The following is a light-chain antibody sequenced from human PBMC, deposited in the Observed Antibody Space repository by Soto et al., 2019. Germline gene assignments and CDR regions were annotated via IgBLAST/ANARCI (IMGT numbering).Light chain of an antibody. CDR2: DVS. CDR3: QQRDYWLT. Sequence: VLTQSPATLSLSPGERGTLSCRASDSINNRVAWYQQKPGQAPRLLIYDVSNRATGTPARFSGSGSGTDCTLTISSLEPEDSAVYYCQQRDYWLTFGGGTKLEI. V-gene: IGKV3-11*01. CDR1: DSINNR. J-gene: IGKJ4*01.